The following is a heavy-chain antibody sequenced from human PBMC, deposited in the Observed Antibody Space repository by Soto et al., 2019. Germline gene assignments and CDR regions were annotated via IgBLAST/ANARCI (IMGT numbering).Heavy chain of an antibody. J-gene: IGHJ3*02. CDR2: ISSSGSTI. D-gene: IGHD3-3*01. V-gene: IGHV3-11*01. Sequence: GGSLRLSCAASGFTFSDYYMSWIRQAPGKGLEWVSYISSSGSTIYYADSVKGRFTISRDNAKNSLYLQMNSLRAEDTAVYYCARDLKFLEWLFPPNDAFDIWGQGTMVTVSS. CDR1: GFTFSDYY. CDR3: ARDLKFLEWLFPPNDAFDI.